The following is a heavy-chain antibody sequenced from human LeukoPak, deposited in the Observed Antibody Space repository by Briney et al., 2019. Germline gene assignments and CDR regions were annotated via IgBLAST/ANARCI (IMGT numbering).Heavy chain of an antibody. V-gene: IGHV1-18*01. Sequence: ASVKVSCKASGYTFTSYGISWVRQAPGQGLEWMGWVSAYNGNTNYAQKLQGRVTMTTDTSTSTAYMELRSLRSDDTAVYYCARQLWFGELDALDIWGQGTMVTVSS. CDR2: VSAYNGNT. D-gene: IGHD3-10*01. J-gene: IGHJ3*02. CDR1: GYTFTSYG. CDR3: ARQLWFGELDALDI.